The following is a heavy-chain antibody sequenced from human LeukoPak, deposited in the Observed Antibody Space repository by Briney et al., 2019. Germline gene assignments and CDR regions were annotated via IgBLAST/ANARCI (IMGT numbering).Heavy chain of an antibody. CDR1: GGTFSSYA. CDR3: ARDLSHRYYHSTGYAFDY. J-gene: IGHJ4*02. V-gene: IGHV1-2*02. D-gene: IGHD3-22*01. Sequence: GASVKVSCKASGGTFSSYAISWVRQAPGQGLEWMGWINPNSGGTNYAQKFQGRVTMTRDTSMSTAYMELSGLRSDDTAVYYCARDLSHRYYHSTGYAFDYWGQGTLVTVSS. CDR2: INPNSGGT.